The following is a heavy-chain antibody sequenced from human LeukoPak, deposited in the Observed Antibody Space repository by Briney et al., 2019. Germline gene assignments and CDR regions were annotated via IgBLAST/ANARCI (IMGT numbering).Heavy chain of an antibody. V-gene: IGHV5-51*01. CDR2: IYPGDSDT. CDR1: GYSFTNYW. CDR3: VRQSIATTPFDP. J-gene: IGHJ5*02. D-gene: IGHD6-6*01. Sequence: GESLKISCKDSGYSFTNYWIGWVRQMPGKGLEWMGMIYPGDSDTRYSPSFQGQVTISADTSISTAYLQWGSLKASDTAMYYCVRQSIATTPFDPWGQGTLVTVSS.